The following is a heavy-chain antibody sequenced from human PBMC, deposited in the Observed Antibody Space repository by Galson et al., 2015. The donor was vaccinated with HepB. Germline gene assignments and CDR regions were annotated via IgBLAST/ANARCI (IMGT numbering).Heavy chain of an antibody. J-gene: IGHJ5*02. Sequence: SVKVSCKASGFTFTSRSTHWVRRAPGQGLEWMGVINSSGDSTTYAQKFKGRVTMTTDTSTSTVYMELSSLTPEDTAVYYCAKNRLVRGWFDPWGQGTLVTVSS. D-gene: IGHD6-19*01. CDR3: AKNRLVRGWFDP. CDR2: INSSGDST. CDR1: GFTFTSRS. V-gene: IGHV1-46*01.